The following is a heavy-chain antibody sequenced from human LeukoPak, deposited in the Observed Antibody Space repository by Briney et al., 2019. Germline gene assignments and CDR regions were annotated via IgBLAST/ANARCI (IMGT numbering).Heavy chain of an antibody. CDR2: FSGSGGST. Sequence: PGGSLRLSCAASGFILSNYVMSWVRQAPGKGLQWVSAFSGSGGSTYYADSVKGRFTISRDNSRNTLYLQMNSLRAEDTAVYYCARSGLSRFGFWGQGTLVTVSS. D-gene: IGHD2/OR15-2a*01. J-gene: IGHJ4*02. CDR3: ARSGLSRFGF. CDR1: GFILSNYV. V-gene: IGHV3-23*01.